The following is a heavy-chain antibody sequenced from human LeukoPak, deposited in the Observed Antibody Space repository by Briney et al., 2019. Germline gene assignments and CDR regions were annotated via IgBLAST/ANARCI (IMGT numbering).Heavy chain of an antibody. D-gene: IGHD3-16*01. V-gene: IGHV3-73*01. CDR3: ARLGGSPPYFDY. J-gene: IGHJ4*02. CDR1: GFSFSGSD. CDR2: IRRKGNDYAT. Sequence: PGGSLRLSCAAYGFSFSGSDIHWVRPASGKGLEGVGHIRRKGNDYATAYTASVKGRFTISRDDSKNTAFLQMDSLKTEDTAVYFCARLGGSPPYFDYWGQGTLVTVSS.